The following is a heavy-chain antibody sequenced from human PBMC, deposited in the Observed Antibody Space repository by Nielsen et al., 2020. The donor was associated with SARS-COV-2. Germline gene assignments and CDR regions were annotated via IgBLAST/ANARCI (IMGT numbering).Heavy chain of an antibody. CDR1: GYTFTSYD. CDR3: ARGRYCSGGSCFGY. V-gene: IGHV1-8*01. D-gene: IGHD2-15*01. J-gene: IGHJ4*02. CDR2: MNPNSGNT. Sequence: ASVKVSCKASGYTFTSYDINWVRQATGQGLEWMGWMNPNSGNTGYAQKFQGRVTMTRNTSISTAYMELSSLRSEDTAVYYCARGRYCSGGSCFGYWGQGTLVTVSS.